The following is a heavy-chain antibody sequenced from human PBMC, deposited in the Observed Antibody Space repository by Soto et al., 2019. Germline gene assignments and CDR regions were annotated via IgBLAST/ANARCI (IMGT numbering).Heavy chain of an antibody. CDR3: ASVYSSSWYSYYYYYGMDV. J-gene: IGHJ6*02. CDR2: IIPIFGTA. D-gene: IGHD6-13*01. Sequence: ASVKVSCKASGGTFSSYAISWVRQAPGQGLEWMGGIIPIFGTANYAQKFQGRVTITADKSTSTAYMELSSLRSEDTAVYYCASVYSSSWYSYYYYYGMDVWGQGTTVTVSS. CDR1: GGTFSSYA. V-gene: IGHV1-69*06.